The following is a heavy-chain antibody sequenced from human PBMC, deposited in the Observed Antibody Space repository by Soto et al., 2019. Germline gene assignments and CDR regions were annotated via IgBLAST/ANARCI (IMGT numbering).Heavy chain of an antibody. V-gene: IGHV1-18*01. Sequence: GASVKVSCKASGYTFTSYGISWVRQAPGQGLEWMGWISAYNGNTNYAQKLQGRVTMTTDTSTSTAYMELRSLRSDDTAVYYCARVSVEMVIADYYYSYCMDVCGQGTTV. CDR2: ISAYNGNT. D-gene: IGHD2-21*01. CDR1: GYTFTSYG. J-gene: IGHJ6*01. CDR3: ARVSVEMVIADYYYSYCMDV.